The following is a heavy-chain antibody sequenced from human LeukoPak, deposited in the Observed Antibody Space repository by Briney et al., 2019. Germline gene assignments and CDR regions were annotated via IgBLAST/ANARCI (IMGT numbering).Heavy chain of an antibody. CDR2: ISSSGSYI. CDR3: ARALTAASDY. D-gene: IGHD2-2*01. V-gene: IGHV3-21*01. Sequence: GGSLRLSCAASGFTFSSYSMNWVRQAPGKGLEWVSSISSSGSYIYYADSAKGRFTISRDNAKNSLYLQMNSLRAEDTAVYYCARALTAASDYWGQGTLVTVSS. CDR1: GFTFSSYS. J-gene: IGHJ4*02.